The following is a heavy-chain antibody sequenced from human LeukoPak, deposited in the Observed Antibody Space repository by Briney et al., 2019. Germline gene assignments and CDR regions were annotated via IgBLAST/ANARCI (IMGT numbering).Heavy chain of an antibody. D-gene: IGHD2-15*01. CDR2: ISYDGSNK. J-gene: IGHJ4*02. V-gene: IGHV3-30-3*01. CDR3: ASAYCTGGSCYWNSDY. CDR1: GFTFSSYA. Sequence: GRSLRLSSAASGFTFSSYAMHWVRQAPGKGLEWVAVISYDGSNKYYADSVKGRFTISRDNAKNSLYLQMNSLRAEDTAVYYCASAYCTGGSCYWNSDYWGQGTLVTVSS.